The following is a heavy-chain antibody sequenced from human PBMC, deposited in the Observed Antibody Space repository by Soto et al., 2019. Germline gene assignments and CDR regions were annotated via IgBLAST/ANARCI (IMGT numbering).Heavy chain of an antibody. D-gene: IGHD2-15*01. V-gene: IGHV3-30-3*01. Sequence: QVQLVESGGGVVQPGSSLRLSCAASGFTFSTYAMDWVRQAPGKGLEWVGVITSNGDNARYADSAKGRFTISRDNAHNTLFLQMDSLRPEDTALYFCARDTVGGSWFPLGFWGQGTLVTVSS. J-gene: IGHJ4*02. CDR2: ITSNGDNA. CDR1: GFTFSTYA. CDR3: ARDTVGGSWFPLGF.